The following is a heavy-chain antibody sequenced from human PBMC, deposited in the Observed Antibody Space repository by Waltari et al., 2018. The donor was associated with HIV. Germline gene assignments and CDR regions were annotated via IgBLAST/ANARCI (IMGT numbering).Heavy chain of an antibody. Sequence: QVQLVQSGAELKRPGASVRISCATSGYTFTNYDIKWVRQAPGQGLEWMGWINPKTGDTGFLYGFQGRITMTRNISSGTAYMDLTRLTKEDTATYYCTRSLALRIAAPGADVWGQGTSLIVSS. CDR3: TRSLALRIAAPGADV. J-gene: IGHJ6*02. V-gene: IGHV1-8*01. D-gene: IGHD6-13*01. CDR2: INPKTGDT. CDR1: GYTFTNYD.